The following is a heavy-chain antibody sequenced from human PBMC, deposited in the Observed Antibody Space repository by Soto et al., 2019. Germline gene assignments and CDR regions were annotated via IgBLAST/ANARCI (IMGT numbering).Heavy chain of an antibody. CDR1: GGSISSYY. Sequence: QVQLQESGPGLVKPSETLSLTCTVSGGSISSYYWSWIRQPPGKGLEWIGYIYYSGSTNYNPSLRSRVTISVDTSKNQFSRKLSSVTAADTAVYYCARAFWGSYRPFDYWGQGTLVTVSS. J-gene: IGHJ4*02. V-gene: IGHV4-59*01. CDR3: ARAFWGSYRPFDY. CDR2: IYYSGST. D-gene: IGHD3-16*02.